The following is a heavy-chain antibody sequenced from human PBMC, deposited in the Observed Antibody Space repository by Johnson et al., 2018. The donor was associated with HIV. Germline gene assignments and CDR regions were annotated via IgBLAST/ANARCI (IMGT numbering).Heavy chain of an antibody. CDR1: GFTFSDYY. D-gene: IGHD6-19*01. Sequence: VQLVESGGGLVKPGGSLRLSCAASGFTFSDYYMSWIRQAPGKGLEWVSAISGSGGSTYYADSVKGRFTISRDNSKNTLYLQMNSLRAEDTAVYYWAKGGAVAGTRDAFDSWGQGTMVTVSS. V-gene: IGHV3-23*04. J-gene: IGHJ3*02. CDR2: ISGSGGST. CDR3: AKGGAVAGTRDAFDS.